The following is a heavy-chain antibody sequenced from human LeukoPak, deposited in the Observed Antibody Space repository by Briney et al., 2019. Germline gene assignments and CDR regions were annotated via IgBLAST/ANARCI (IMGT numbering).Heavy chain of an antibody. CDR3: AKDRDSGSYYSGYFDY. J-gene: IGHJ4*02. D-gene: IGHD3-10*01. V-gene: IGHV3-9*01. Sequence: GGSLRLSCAASGFTFDDYAMHWVRQAPGKGLEWVSGISWNSGSIGYADSVKGRFTISRDNAKNSLYLQMNSLRAEDTALYYCAKDRDSGSYYSGYFDYWGQGTLVTVSS. CDR2: ISWNSGSI. CDR1: GFTFDDYA.